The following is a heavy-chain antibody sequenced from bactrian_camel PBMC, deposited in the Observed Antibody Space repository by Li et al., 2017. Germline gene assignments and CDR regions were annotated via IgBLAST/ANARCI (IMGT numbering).Heavy chain of an antibody. J-gene: IGHJ4*01. CDR2: INSGDDAT. D-gene: IGHD4*01. Sequence: VQLVESGGGLVQPGGSLRLSCAASGFTFSSSGMSWVRQAPGKGLEWVSSINSGDDATLYAGSVTGRFTISRDNAKNTLYLHMNSLKYEDTAVYYCASLSAVASTSMKSHWGQGTQVTVS. CDR3: ASLSAVASTSMKSH. V-gene: IGHV3S40*01. CDR1: GFTFSSSG.